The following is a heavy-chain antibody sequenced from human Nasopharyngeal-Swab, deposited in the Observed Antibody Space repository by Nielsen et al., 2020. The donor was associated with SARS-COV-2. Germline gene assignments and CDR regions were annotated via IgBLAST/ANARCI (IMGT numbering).Heavy chain of an antibody. CDR3: ARDGLDYDFWSAYFMDV. Sequence: GGSLRLSCAASGFTFTNYNFNWVRQAPGKGLEWVSSISSSSSYIYYADSVKGRFTLTRDNAKNSLYLQMHSLRAEDTAVYYCARDGLDYDFWSAYFMDVWGQGTTVTVSS. CDR1: GFTFTNYN. J-gene: IGHJ6*02. D-gene: IGHD3-3*01. CDR2: ISSSSSYI. V-gene: IGHV3-21*01.